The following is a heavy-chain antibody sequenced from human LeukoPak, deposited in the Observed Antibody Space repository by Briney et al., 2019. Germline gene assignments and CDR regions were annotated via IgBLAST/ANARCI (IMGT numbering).Heavy chain of an antibody. CDR1: GYSFTSYW. J-gene: IGHJ4*02. V-gene: IGHV5-10-1*01. CDR3: ARRESSSWYWFDY. CDR2: IDPSDSYT. D-gene: IGHD6-13*01. Sequence: GESLKISCKGSGYSFTSYWISWVRQMPGKGLEWMGRIDPSDSYTNYSPSFQGHVTISADKSISTAYLQWSSLKASDTAMYYCARRESSSWYWFDYWGQGTLVTVSS.